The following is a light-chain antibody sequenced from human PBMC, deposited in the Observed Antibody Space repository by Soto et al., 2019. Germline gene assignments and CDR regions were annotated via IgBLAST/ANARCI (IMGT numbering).Light chain of an antibody. J-gene: IGKJ4*01. CDR1: QSVGNNY. Sequence: EIVLTQSPGTLSLSPGERATLSCRASQSVGNNYLAWYQQKPGQAPRFLIYDASSRATGIPDRFSGSGSWTDFTLTIIRLKPEDFAVYYCQQYRSTPLTSGGGTKVEIK. CDR3: QQYRSTPLT. CDR2: DAS. V-gene: IGKV3-20*01.